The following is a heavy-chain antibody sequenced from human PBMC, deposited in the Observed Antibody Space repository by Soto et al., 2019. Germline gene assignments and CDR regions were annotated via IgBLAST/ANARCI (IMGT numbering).Heavy chain of an antibody. CDR1: GFTSSGYS. CDR2: ISSSSKNI. V-gene: IGHV3-21*01. Sequence: EVQLVESGGGLVKPGGSLRLSCAASGFTSSGYSMNWVRLAPGKGLEWVSSISSSSKNIYYADSVKGRFTISRDNAKDLLYLQMNSLRAEDTAVYYCARDPSDLWEPDQYFQYWGQGTLVTVSS. D-gene: IGHD1-26*01. J-gene: IGHJ1*01. CDR3: ARDPSDLWEPDQYFQY.